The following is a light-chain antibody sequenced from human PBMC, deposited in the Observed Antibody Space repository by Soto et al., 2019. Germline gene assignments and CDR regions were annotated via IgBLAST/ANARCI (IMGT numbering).Light chain of an antibody. CDR2: GAS. J-gene: IGKJ4*01. V-gene: IGKV1-6*02. CDR1: QGIRDD. CDR3: LQDYNYPLT. Sequence: SQMTQSPSSLSAYVVDRVTITCRARQGIRDDLGWYQQKPGRAPRLLIYGASSLQSGVPSRFSGSGYGTEFTLTISSLQPEDFATYYCLQDYNYPLTFGGGTKVDIK.